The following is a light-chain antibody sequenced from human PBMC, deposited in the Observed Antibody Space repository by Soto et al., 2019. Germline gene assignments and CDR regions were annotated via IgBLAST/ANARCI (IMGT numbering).Light chain of an antibody. CDR3: QQYNNWPRT. CDR2: VAS. Sequence: ETVMTQSTATLSVSPGERATLSCRARQSVNQKLGWYQQKPGQAPRLLIYVASTRATGIPARFSGSGSGTEFTLTISSLQSEDFAVYYCQQYNNWPRTFGQGTKVDI. CDR1: QSVNQK. J-gene: IGKJ1*01. V-gene: IGKV3-15*01.